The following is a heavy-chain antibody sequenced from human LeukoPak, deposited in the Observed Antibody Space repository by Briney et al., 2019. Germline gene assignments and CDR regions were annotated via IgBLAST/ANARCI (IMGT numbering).Heavy chain of an antibody. CDR1: GGSITGYY. V-gene: IGHV4-34*01. J-gene: IGHJ4*02. Sequence: SETLSLTCAVYGGSITGYYWSWIRQTPGRGLEWVGEIHYTGATSYNPSLKSRATISTDTSKNQFSLGLSSVTAADTAVYYCARGNILTGYCFDFWGQGALITVSS. CDR3: ARGNILTGYCFDF. D-gene: IGHD3-9*01. CDR2: IHYTGAT.